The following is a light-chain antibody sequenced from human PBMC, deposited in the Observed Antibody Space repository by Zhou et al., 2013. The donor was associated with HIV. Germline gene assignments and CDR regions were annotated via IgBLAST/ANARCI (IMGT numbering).Light chain of an antibody. V-gene: IGKV1-39*01. CDR1: QDITHY. CDR3: QQSYNIPRT. J-gene: IGKJ1*01. CDR2: ASS. Sequence: DIQMTQSPSSLSASVGDRVTITCRASQDITHYVAWFQQKPGKAPKLLIYASSNLQSGVPSRFSGSGSGTGFTLTISSLQPEDFATYCCQQSYNIPRTFGQGTKVEFK.